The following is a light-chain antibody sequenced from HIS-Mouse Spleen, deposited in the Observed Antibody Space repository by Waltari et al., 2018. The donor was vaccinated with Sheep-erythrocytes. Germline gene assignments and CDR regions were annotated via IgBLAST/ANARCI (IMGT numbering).Light chain of an antibody. CDR3: SSYAGSNNWV. J-gene: IGLJ3*02. V-gene: IGLV2-8*01. Sequence: QSALTQPPSASGSPGQAFTISCPGTSSAVCGCNYCSWYQQHPGKAPKLMIYEVSKRPSGVPDRFSGSKSGNTASLTVSGLQAEDEADYYCSSYAGSNNWVFGGGTKLTVL. CDR1: SSAVCGCNY. CDR2: EVS.